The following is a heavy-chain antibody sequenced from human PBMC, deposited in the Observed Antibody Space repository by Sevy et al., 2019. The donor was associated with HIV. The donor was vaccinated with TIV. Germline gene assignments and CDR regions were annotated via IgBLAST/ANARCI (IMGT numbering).Heavy chain of an antibody. CDR1: GYTFTGYY. V-gene: IGHV1-2*02. D-gene: IGHD6-19*01. CDR3: ARDPGIAVAFDY. CDR2: INPNSGGT. Sequence: ASVKVSCEASGYTFTGYYMHWVRQAPGQGLEWMGWINPNSGGTNYAQKFQGRVTMTRVTSISTAYMELSRLRSDDTAVYYCARDPGIAVAFDYWGQGTLVTVSS. J-gene: IGHJ4*02.